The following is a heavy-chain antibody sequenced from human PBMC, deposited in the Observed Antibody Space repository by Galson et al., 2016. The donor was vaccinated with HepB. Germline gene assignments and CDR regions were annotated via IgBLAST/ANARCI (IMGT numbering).Heavy chain of an antibody. CDR2: MGTAGET. CDR3: GRDRGSLGGLWFDP. V-gene: IGHV3-13*01. J-gene: IGHJ5*02. CDR1: GFNFDSYD. D-gene: IGHD3-16*01. Sequence: SLRLSCAASGFNFDSYDMHWVRQVTGGGLEWVSSMGTAGETFYSDSAVGRFIISRDNAKDSLYLQMDNITEGDTAVYYCGRDRGSLGGLWFDPRGQGTLVIVSS.